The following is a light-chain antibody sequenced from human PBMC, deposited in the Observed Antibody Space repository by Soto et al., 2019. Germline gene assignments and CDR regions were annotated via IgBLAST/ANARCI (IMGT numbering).Light chain of an antibody. CDR3: CSYEGRYTSV. J-gene: IGLJ1*01. Sequence: QSVLTQPLSVSGSPGQSVTISCTGSSSDVGGYNYVSWYQQHPGKAPKLMIYDVSKRPSGVPDRFSGSKSGNTASLTISGLQTEDEADYYCCSYEGRYTSVFGTGTKV. V-gene: IGLV2-11*01. CDR1: SSDVGGYNY. CDR2: DVS.